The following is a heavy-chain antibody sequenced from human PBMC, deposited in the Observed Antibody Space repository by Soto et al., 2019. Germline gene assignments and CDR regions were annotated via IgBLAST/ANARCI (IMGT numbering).Heavy chain of an antibody. V-gene: IGHV3-7*03. CDR2: IKQDGSEK. J-gene: IGHJ6*02. Sequence: PGGSLRLSCAASGFTFSSYWMSWVRQAPGKGLEWVANIKQDGSEKYYVDSVKGRFTISRDNAKNSLYLQMNSLRAEDTAVYYCARADGVVTATHYYYYGMDVWGQGTTVTVSS. CDR3: ARADGVVTATHYYYYGMDV. CDR1: GFTFSSYW. D-gene: IGHD2-21*02.